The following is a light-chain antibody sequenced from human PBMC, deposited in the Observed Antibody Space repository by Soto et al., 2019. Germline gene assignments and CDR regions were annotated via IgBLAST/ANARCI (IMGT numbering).Light chain of an antibody. Sequence: EIVMTQSPATLSVSPGERATLSCRASQSVSSSLAWYQQRPGQAPRLLIYGASSRATGIPDRFSGSGSETEFTLSVSSLQSEDFAVYYCQQYNNWPRTFGQGTKVDIK. CDR1: QSVSSS. J-gene: IGKJ1*01. CDR2: GAS. V-gene: IGKV3D-15*01. CDR3: QQYNNWPRT.